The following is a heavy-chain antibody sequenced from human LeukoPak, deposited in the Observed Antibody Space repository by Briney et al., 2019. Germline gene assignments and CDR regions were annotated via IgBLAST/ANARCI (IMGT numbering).Heavy chain of an antibody. CDR1: GYTFTGYY. V-gene: IGHV1-2*02. CDR3: ARGGPYFDWPYYFDY. CDR2: INPNSGGT. D-gene: IGHD3-9*01. Sequence: ASVKVSCKASGYTFTGYYMHWVRQAPGQGLEWMGWINPNSGGTSYAQKFQGRVTMTRDTSISTAYMELSRLRSDDTAVYYCARGGPYFDWPYYFDYWGQGTLVTVSS. J-gene: IGHJ4*02.